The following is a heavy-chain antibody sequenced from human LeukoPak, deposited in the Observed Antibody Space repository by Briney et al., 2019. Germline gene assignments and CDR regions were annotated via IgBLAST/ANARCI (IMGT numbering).Heavy chain of an antibody. V-gene: IGHV3-7*01. CDR2: IKQDGSEK. J-gene: IGHJ4*02. CDR1: GFTSSSYG. CDR3: ARDRGSSGWYEFDY. D-gene: IGHD6-19*01. Sequence: PGGSLRLSCAASGFTSSSYGMSWVRQAPGKGLEWVANIKQDGSEKYYLDSVKGRFTISRDNAENSLYLQMNSLRAEDTAVYYCARDRGSSGWYEFDYWGQGTLVTVSS.